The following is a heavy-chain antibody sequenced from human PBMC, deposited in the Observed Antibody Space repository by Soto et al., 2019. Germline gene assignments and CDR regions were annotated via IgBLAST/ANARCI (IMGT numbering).Heavy chain of an antibody. J-gene: IGHJ4*02. D-gene: IGHD2-15*01. CDR3: AREGCSGGSCYPGSDY. V-gene: IGHV3-7*01. CDR2: IKQDGSEK. Sequence: EVQLVESGGGLVQPGGSLRLSCAASGFTFSSYWMSWVRQAPGKGLEWVANIKQDGSEKSYVDSVKGRFTISRDNAKNSLYLRMNSLRAEDTAVYYCAREGCSGGSCYPGSDYWGQGTLVTVSS. CDR1: GFTFSSYW.